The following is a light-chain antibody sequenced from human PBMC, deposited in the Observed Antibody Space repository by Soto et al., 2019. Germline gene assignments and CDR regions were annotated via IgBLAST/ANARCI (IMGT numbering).Light chain of an antibody. CDR1: SSDFGGTNY. Sequence: QSALTQPPSASGSTGQSVTISCTGASSDFGGTNYVSWYQQHPGKAPKLMIFEVTKRPSGVPDRFSGSKSGNTASLTVSGLQAEDEADYYCTSYAGSDADVVFGGGTKLTVL. CDR3: TSYAGSDADVV. J-gene: IGLJ2*01. V-gene: IGLV2-8*01. CDR2: EVT.